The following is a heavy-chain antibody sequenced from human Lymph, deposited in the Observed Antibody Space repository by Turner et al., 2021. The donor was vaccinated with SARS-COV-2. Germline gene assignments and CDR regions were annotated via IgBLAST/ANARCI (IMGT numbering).Heavy chain of an antibody. J-gene: IGHJ4*02. CDR1: GFTFSSYG. V-gene: IGHV3-33*01. CDR3: ARDPTPYGDPGDY. Sequence: QVQLVESGGGVVQPGRSLRLSCAASGFTFSSYGMHWVRQAPGKGLEWVAVIWYDGSNKYYADSVKGRFTISRDNSKNTLYLQMNSLRAEDTAVYYCARDPTPYGDPGDYWGQGTLVTVSS. D-gene: IGHD4-17*01. CDR2: IWYDGSNK.